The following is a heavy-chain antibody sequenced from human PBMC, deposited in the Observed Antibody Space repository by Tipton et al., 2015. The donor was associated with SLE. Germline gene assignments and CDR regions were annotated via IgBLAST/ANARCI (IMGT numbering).Heavy chain of an antibody. Sequence: TLSLTCFVSGASVRSTSYHWGWIRQSPGKGLEWIGEINHSGSTNYNPSLKSRVTISVDTSKNQFSLKLRSVTAADTAVYYCASGILTGNAAFDVWGQGTMVSVSP. CDR1: GASVRSTSYH. J-gene: IGHJ3*01. V-gene: IGHV4-39*07. CDR2: INHSGST. CDR3: ASGILTGNAAFDV. D-gene: IGHD3-9*01.